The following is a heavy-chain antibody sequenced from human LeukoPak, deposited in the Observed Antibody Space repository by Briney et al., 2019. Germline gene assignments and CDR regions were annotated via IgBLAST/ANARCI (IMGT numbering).Heavy chain of an antibody. Sequence: GASVKVSCKASGYTFTSYGISWVRQAPGQGLEWMGWISAYNGNTNYAENLQGRVTMTTDRSTSTVYMELRSLRPDDTAVYYCARGRTYYDFWRNYYYYGMDVWGQGTTVTVSS. CDR2: ISAYNGNT. CDR1: GYTFTSYG. CDR3: ARGRTYYDFWRNYYYYGMDV. J-gene: IGHJ6*02. D-gene: IGHD3-3*01. V-gene: IGHV1-18*01.